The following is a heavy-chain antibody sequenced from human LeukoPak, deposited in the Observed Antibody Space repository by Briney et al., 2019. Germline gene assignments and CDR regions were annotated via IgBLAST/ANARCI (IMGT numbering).Heavy chain of an antibody. D-gene: IGHD2-2*01. CDR3: ARDYCSSTSCFYYMDV. V-gene: IGHV3-21*01. J-gene: IGHJ6*03. CDR2: ISSSSSYI. Sequence: GGSLRLSCAASGFTFSSYSMNWVRQAPGKGLEWVSSISSSSSYIYYAESVKGRFTISRDNAKNSLYLQMNSLRAEDTAVYYCARDYCSSTSCFYYMDVWGKGTTVTVSS. CDR1: GFTFSSYS.